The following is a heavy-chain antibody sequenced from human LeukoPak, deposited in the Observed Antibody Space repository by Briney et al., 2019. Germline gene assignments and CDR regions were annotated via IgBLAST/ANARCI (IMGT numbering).Heavy chain of an antibody. V-gene: IGHV4-28*05. J-gene: IGHJ6*02. D-gene: IGHD2-2*02. CDR2: IYYSGSI. Sequence: SDTLSLTCAVSGYSISSSNWWGWVRQPPGKGLEWIGYIYYSGSIYYNPSLKSRVTMSVDTSKNQFSLKLSSVTAVDTAVYYCARTMSSSHTVYGMDVWGQGTTVTVSS. CDR1: GYSISSSNW. CDR3: ARTMSSSHTVYGMDV.